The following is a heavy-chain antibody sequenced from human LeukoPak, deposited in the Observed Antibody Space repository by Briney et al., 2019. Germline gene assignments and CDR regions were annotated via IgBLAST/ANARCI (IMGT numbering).Heavy chain of an antibody. CDR2: INPDGTSP. CDR3: VRGTNDWTGIDY. Sequence: PGGSLRLSCAASGFTFRNYWMHWARQVPGKGLVWVSRINPDGTSPHYADSVKGRFTIPRDNARNILYLQMNSLRVEDTAIYYCVRGTNDWTGIDYWGQGILVTVSS. V-gene: IGHV3-74*01. CDR1: GFTFRNYW. J-gene: IGHJ4*02. D-gene: IGHD2-8*01.